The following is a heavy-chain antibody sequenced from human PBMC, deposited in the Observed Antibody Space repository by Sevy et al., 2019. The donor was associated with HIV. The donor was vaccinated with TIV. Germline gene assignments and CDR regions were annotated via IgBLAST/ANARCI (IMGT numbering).Heavy chain of an antibody. V-gene: IGHV3-48*02. CDR3: GTQSYDYVWGSYRFGAFDI. D-gene: IGHD3-16*02. CDR2: ISSSSSTI. Sequence: GGSLRLSCAASGFTFSSYSMNWVRQAPGKGLEWVSYISSSSSTIYYADPVKGRFTISRDNAKNSLYLKMNSLREEDTAVYYCGTQSYDYVWGSYRFGAFDIWGQGTMVTVSS. CDR1: GFTFSSYS. J-gene: IGHJ3*02.